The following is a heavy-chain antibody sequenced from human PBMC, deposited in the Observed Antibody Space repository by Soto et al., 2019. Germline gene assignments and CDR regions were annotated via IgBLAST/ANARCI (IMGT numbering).Heavy chain of an antibody. V-gene: IGHV3-48*01. CDR2: ISSSSSTI. D-gene: IGHD6-13*01. J-gene: IGHJ4*02. CDR3: ARDPAARIAAAGLKRYFDY. Sequence: GGSLRLSCAASGFTFSSYSMNWVRQAPGKGLEWVSYISSSSSTIYYADSVKGRFTISRDNAKNSLYLQMNSLRAEDTAVYYCARDPAARIAAAGLKRYFDYWGQGTLVTVSS. CDR1: GFTFSSYS.